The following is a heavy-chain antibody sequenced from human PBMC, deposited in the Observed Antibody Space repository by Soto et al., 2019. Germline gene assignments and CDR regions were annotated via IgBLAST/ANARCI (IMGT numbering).Heavy chain of an antibody. D-gene: IGHD2-21*02. CDR2: IRSKTYGGTR. J-gene: IGHJ4*02. CDR3: AVTPLRSDWHWIGFDY. CDR1: GFTFGDYA. V-gene: IGHV3-49*03. Sequence: PGGSLRLSCTGSGFTFGDYAVSWLRQAPGKGLGWVGFIRSKTYGGTREYAASVRGRFTISRDDSKSIAYLQMNSLTTEDTAVYYCAVTPLRSDWHWIGFDYWGQGTLVTVAS.